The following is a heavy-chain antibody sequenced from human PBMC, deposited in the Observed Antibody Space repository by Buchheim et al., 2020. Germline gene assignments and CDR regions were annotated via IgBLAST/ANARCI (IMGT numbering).Heavy chain of an antibody. CDR3: STSYCSSTSCPYGMDV. V-gene: IGHV3-23*01. Sequence: EVQLLESGGGLVQPGGSLRLSCAASGFTFSSYAMSWVRQAPGKGLEWVSAISGSGGSTYYADSVKGRFNISRENSKNTLYLQMNSLRAEDTAVYYCSTSYCSSTSCPYGMDVWGQGTT. J-gene: IGHJ6*02. CDR1: GFTFSSYA. CDR2: ISGSGGST. D-gene: IGHD2-2*01.